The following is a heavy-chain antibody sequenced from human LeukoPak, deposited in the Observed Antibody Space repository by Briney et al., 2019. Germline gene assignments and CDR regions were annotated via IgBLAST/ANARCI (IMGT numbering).Heavy chain of an antibody. CDR3: ASRPFETTVVPWDFY. CDR1: GYNFNTYW. CDR2: ILPMNSDV. V-gene: IGHV5-51*01. J-gene: IGHJ4*02. Sequence: GESLKISCKGSGYNFNTYWVAWVRPLPGKGLEWMGIILPMNSDVRYSPSLQGQVTISAESSITTAYLQWSRLTASGTAMYYSASRPFETTVVPWDFYWGPGTQVTVSS. D-gene: IGHD4-23*01.